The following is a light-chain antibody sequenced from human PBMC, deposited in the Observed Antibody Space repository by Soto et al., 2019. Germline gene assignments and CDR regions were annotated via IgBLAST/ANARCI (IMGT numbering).Light chain of an antibody. Sequence: QSALTQPASVSGSPGQSITISCTGTSSDVGSYKLVSWYQQHPGKAPKLMISEVSKRPSGISDRFSGSKSGSTASLTISGLQAEDEADYYCCSYAGTSTHTVFGGGPLLTVL. CDR3: CSYAGTSTHTV. J-gene: IGLJ7*01. CDR2: EVS. CDR1: SSDVGSYKL. V-gene: IGLV2-23*02.